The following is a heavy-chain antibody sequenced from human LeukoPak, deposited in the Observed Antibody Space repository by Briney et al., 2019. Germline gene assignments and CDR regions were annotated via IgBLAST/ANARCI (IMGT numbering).Heavy chain of an antibody. D-gene: IGHD2-2*01. CDR3: ARAHDIVVVPADPFDY. CDR1: GFTFSSYA. V-gene: IGHV3-23*01. CDR2: ISGSGGST. Sequence: PGGSRRLSCAASGFTFSSYAMSWVRQAPGKGLEWVSAISGSGGSTYYADSVKGRFTISRDNSKNTLYLQMNSLRAEDTAVYYCARAHDIVVVPADPFDYWGQGTLVTVSS. J-gene: IGHJ4*02.